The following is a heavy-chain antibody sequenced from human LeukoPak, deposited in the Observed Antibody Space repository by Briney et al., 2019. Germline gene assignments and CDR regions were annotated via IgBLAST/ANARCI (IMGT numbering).Heavy chain of an antibody. D-gene: IGHD2-2*02. V-gene: IGHV4-39*07. CDR1: GGSISSSSYY. CDR2: IYYSGST. Sequence: SETLSLTCTVSGGSISSSSYYWGWIRQPPGKGLEWIGSIYYSGSTYYNPSLKSRVTISVDTSKNQFSLKLSSATAADTAVYYCARDSRQNVVVVPAAIPVSDKGLDYWGQGTLVTVSS. J-gene: IGHJ4*02. CDR3: ARDSRQNVVVVPAAIPVSDKGLDY.